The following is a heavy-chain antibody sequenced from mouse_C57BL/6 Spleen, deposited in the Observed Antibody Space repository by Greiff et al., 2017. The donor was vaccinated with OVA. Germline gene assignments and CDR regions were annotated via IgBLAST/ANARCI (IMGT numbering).Heavy chain of an antibody. D-gene: IGHD2-3*01. Sequence: VAPSQSLSITCTVSGFSLTSYGVHWVRQPPGKGLEWLVVIWSDGSTTYNSALKSRLSISKDNSKSQVFLKMNSLQTDDTAMYYCARQIYDGYYDAMDYWGQGTSVTVSS. CDR1: GFSLTSYG. CDR2: IWSDGST. CDR3: ARQIYDGYYDAMDY. V-gene: IGHV2-6-2*01. J-gene: IGHJ4*01.